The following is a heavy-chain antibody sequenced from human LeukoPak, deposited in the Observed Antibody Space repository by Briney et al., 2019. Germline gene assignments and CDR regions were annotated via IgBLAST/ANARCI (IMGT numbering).Heavy chain of an antibody. J-gene: IGHJ4*02. CDR3: ASVTYSSLSPFDY. CDR2: INPNSGAT. D-gene: IGHD6-6*01. CDR1: GYTFTDYY. V-gene: IGHV1-2*02. Sequence: ASVKVSCTASGYTFTDYYMHWVRQAPGQGLEWMGWINPNSGATNYAQKFQGRVTMTRDTSISTAYMELSRLRSDDTAVYYCASVTYSSLSPFDYWGRGTLVTVSS.